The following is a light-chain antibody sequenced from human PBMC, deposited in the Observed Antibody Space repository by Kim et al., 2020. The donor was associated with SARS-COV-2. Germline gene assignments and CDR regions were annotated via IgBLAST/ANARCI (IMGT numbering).Light chain of an antibody. CDR2: GAS. CDR3: HQYDMSPFT. CDR1: QRLNSGY. V-gene: IGKV3-20*01. Sequence: LSPGERATLSCRTRQRLNSGYWAWYQQMAGQPPRLLIYGASRRAVGIPDRFSGSGSGTDFTLTISRLDPEDFSVYYCHQYDMSPFTFGQGTKLEI. J-gene: IGKJ2*01.